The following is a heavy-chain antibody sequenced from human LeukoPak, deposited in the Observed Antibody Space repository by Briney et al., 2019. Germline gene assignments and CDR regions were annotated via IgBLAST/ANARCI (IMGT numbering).Heavy chain of an antibody. V-gene: IGHV1-2*02. Sequence: GASVKVSCKASGHTFTGYYMHWVRQAPGQGLEWMGWINPNSGGTNYAQKFQGRVTMTRDTSISTAYMELSRLRSDDTAVYYCARGIVVVPAPSDYMDVWGKGTTVTVSS. CDR1: GHTFTGYY. D-gene: IGHD2-2*01. J-gene: IGHJ6*03. CDR3: ARGIVVVPAPSDYMDV. CDR2: INPNSGGT.